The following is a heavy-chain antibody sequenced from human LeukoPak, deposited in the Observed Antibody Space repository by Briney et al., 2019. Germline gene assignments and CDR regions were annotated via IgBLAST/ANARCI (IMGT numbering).Heavy chain of an antibody. D-gene: IGHD4-17*01. CDR2: IHYSGST. CDR1: GGSISSYY. Sequence: SETLSLTCTVSGGSISSYYWSWIRQPPGKGPEWIGYIHYSGSTNYNPSLKSRVTISVDTSKNQFSLKLTSVTAADTAVYYCARDTVTTGWDYWGQGTLVTVSS. CDR3: ARDTVTTGWDY. J-gene: IGHJ4*02. V-gene: IGHV4-59*01.